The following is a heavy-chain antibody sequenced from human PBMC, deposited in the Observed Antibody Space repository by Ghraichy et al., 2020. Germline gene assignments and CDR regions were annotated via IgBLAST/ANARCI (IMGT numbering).Heavy chain of an antibody. J-gene: IGHJ4*02. CDR3: ARGRYGDYAYYFDY. CDR2: ISSNGGST. V-gene: IGHV3-64*01. Sequence: GESLRLSCAASGFTFSSYAMHWVRQAPGKGLEYVSAISSNGGSTYYANSVKGRFTISRDNSKNTLYLQMGSLRAEDMAVYYCARGRYGDYAYYFDYWGQGTLVTVSS. D-gene: IGHD4-17*01. CDR1: GFTFSSYA.